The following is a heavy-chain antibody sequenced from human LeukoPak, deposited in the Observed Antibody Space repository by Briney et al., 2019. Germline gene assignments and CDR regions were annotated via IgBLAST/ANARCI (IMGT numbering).Heavy chain of an antibody. J-gene: IGHJ4*02. CDR3: ARFRWELRLFDY. D-gene: IGHD1-26*01. Sequence: PGRSLRLSCAASGLSFSSYGMHWVRQGPGKGLEWVAAISPDGDNEYYADSVKGRITISRDNAKNTLYLQMNSLGAEDTAVYYCARFRWELRLFDYWGQGTLVTVSS. CDR1: GLSFSSYG. CDR2: ISPDGDNE. V-gene: IGHV3-30*03.